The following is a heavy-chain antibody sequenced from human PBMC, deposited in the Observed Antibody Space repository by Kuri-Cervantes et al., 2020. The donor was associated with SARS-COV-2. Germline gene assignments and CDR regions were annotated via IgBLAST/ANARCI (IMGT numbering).Heavy chain of an antibody. CDR1: GFTFSSYS. D-gene: IGHD6-6*01. V-gene: IGHV3-48*04. CDR3: ARDLAAGPLRGYYYYGMDV. J-gene: IGHJ6*02. CDR2: ISSSSSTI. Sequence: GESLKISCAASGFTFSSYSMNWVRQAPGKGLEWVSYISSSSSTIYYADSVKGRFTISRDNAKNSLYLQMNSLRAEDTAVYYCARDLAAGPLRGYYYYGMDVWGQGTTVTVSS.